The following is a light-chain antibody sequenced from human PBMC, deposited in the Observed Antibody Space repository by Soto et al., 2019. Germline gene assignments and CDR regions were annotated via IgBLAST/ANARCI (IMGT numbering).Light chain of an antibody. CDR1: QNINSPY. CDR3: QHYGSSPRRT. CDR2: GTS. Sequence: EIVLTQSPGTLSLSPGDRATLSCRVNQNINSPYLAWYQHKPGQAPRLLVFGTSSRATGIPDRFSVSLSGTDFTLTIQRLEPEDFALYYCQHYGSSPRRTFGQGTKVEMK. J-gene: IGKJ1*01. V-gene: IGKV3-20*01.